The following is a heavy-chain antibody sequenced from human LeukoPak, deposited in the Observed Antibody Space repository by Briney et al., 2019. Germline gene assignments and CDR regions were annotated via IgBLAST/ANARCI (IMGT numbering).Heavy chain of an antibody. CDR3: ANSGRTSSWPPFGY. D-gene: IGHD6-13*01. CDR2: IYDSGST. CDR1: GSFSDHS. V-gene: IGHV4-59*11. Sequence: SETLSLTCAVYGSFSDHSWSWIRQPPGKGLEWIGYIYDSGSTNYNPSLKSRVTISLDTSKNQFSLKLNSVTAADTAVYYCANSGRTSSWPPFGYWGQGTLVTVSS. J-gene: IGHJ4*02.